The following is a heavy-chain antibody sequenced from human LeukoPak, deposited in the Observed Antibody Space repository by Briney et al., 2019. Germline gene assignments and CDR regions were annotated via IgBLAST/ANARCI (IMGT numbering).Heavy chain of an antibody. J-gene: IGHJ4*02. D-gene: IGHD6-13*01. CDR3: ARLLYSSSWYLDY. CDR2: ISSSSSYI. V-gene: IGHV3-21*01. CDR1: GFTFSSYS. Sequence: GGSLRLSWAASGFTFSSYSMNWVRQAPGKGLEWVSSISSSSSYIYYADSVKGRFTISRDNAKNSLYLQMNSLRAEDTAVYYCARLLYSSSWYLDYWGQGTLVTVSS.